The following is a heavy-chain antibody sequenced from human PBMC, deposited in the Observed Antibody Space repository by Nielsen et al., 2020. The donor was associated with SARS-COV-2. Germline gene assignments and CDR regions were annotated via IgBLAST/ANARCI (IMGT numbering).Heavy chain of an antibody. J-gene: IGHJ1*01. CDR2: ISSSSSYI. D-gene: IGHD6-13*01. Sequence: GESLKISCAASGFTFSSYSMNWVRQAPGKGLEWVSSISSSSSYIYYADSVKGRFTISRDNSKNTLYLQMNSLRAEDTAVYYCAQRGSSWEEYFQHWGQGTLVTVSS. CDR3: AQRGSSWEEYFQH. V-gene: IGHV3-21*04. CDR1: GFTFSSYS.